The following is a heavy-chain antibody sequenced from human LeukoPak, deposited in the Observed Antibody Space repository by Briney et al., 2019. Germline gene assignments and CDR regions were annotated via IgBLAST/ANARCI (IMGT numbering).Heavy chain of an antibody. CDR2: MGGRGGRT. CDR1: GFTFSSYA. Sequence: PGGSLRHSCAPSGFTFSSYAMSWLRQAPGKGVEWVSDMGGRGGRTYIPSAVKGRFTISRENSKSTLHLQMNSRGTEDAAVYYWAKKPLRFHPGGQGTLVTV. V-gene: IGHV3-23*01. J-gene: IGHJ5*02. D-gene: IGHD2-15*01. CDR3: AKKPLRFHP.